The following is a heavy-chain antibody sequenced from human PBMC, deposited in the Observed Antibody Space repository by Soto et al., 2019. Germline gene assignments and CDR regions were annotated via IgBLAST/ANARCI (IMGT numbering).Heavy chain of an antibody. CDR1: GGSFSGYY. CDR3: ARGHTNYGDYDPFDY. J-gene: IGHJ4*02. D-gene: IGHD4-17*01. V-gene: IGHV4-34*01. Sequence: SETLSLTCAVYGGSFSGYYWSWIRQPPGKGLEWIGEINHSGSTNYNPSLKSRVTISVDTSKNLFSLKLSSVTAADTAVYYCARGHTNYGDYDPFDYWGQGTLVTVSS. CDR2: INHSGST.